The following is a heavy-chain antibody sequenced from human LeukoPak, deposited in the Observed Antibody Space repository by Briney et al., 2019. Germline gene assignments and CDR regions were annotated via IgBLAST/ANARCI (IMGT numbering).Heavy chain of an antibody. CDR2: FYTIGST. J-gene: IGHJ6*04. Sequence: SETLSLTCTVSGDSISRYYWSWIRQPAGKGLEWIGRFYTIGSTNYNPSLKSRVTMSLDTSKNQFSLTLNSVTAADTAVYYCARGIRYFDHWGKGTTVTVSS. CDR1: GDSISRYY. CDR3: ARGIRYFDH. V-gene: IGHV4-4*07. D-gene: IGHD3-9*01.